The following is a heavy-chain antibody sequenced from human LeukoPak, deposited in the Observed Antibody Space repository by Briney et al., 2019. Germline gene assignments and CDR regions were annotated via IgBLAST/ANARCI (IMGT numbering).Heavy chain of an antibody. CDR2: VYYTGGT. CDR3: ARVAAGIGFFQH. V-gene: IGHV4-39*07. Sequence: SETLSLTCSVSGDSITSTSYYWGWIRQPPEKGLEWIGSVYYTGGTYYSPSLKSRVTISVDTSKNQLSLKLSSVTAADTAVYYCARVAAGIGFFQHWGQGTLVTVSS. D-gene: IGHD6-13*01. CDR1: GDSITSTSYY. J-gene: IGHJ1*01.